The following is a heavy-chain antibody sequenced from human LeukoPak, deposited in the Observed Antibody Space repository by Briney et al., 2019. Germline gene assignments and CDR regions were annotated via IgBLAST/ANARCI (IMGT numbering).Heavy chain of an antibody. D-gene: IGHD4-17*01. CDR3: ARRAGEYSHPYDY. CDR2: IYSGGNT. Sequence: GGSLRLSCTVSGFTVSSNSMSWVRQAPGKGLEWVSFIYSGGNTHYSDSVKGRFTLSRDNSKNTLYLQMNSLRAEDTAVYYCARRAGEYSHPYDYWGQGTLVIVSS. J-gene: IGHJ4*02. V-gene: IGHV3-53*01. CDR1: GFTVSSNS.